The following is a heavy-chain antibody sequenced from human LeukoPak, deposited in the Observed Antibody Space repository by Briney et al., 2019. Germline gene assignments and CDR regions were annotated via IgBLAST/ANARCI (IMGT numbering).Heavy chain of an antibody. CDR1: GGSFCGYY. V-gene: IGHV4-34*01. J-gene: IGHJ4*02. CDR2: INHSGST. D-gene: IGHD5-12*01. Sequence: SETLSLTCAVYGGSFCGYYWSWIRQPPGKGLEWIGEINHSGSTNYNPSLKSRVTISVDTSKNQFSLKLSSVTAADTAVYYCARRVATIIYAASNRPFDYWGQGTLVTVSS. CDR3: ARRVATIIYAASNRPFDY.